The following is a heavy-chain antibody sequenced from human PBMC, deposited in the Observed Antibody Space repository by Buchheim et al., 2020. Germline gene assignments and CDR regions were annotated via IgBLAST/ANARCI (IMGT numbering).Heavy chain of an antibody. Sequence: QVQLQESGPGLVKPSGTLSLTCAVSGGSINNNHWWNWVRQPPGQGLGLIGQISHSGETNYNPSPMSRVTISLDKSRSQFSLQLTSMTAADTAIYYCARLTLLLSYITSWYYLGSWGQGTL. CDR3: ARLTLLLSYITSWYYLGS. V-gene: IGHV4-4*02. D-gene: IGHD3-10*01. CDR1: GGSINNNHW. CDR2: ISHSGET. J-gene: IGHJ4*02.